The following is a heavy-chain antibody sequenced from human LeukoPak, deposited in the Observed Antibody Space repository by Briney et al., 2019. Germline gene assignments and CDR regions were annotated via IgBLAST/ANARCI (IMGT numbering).Heavy chain of an antibody. CDR2: IYYSGST. CDR1: GGSISSYY. D-gene: IGHD2-21*01. V-gene: IGHV4-59*01. CDR3: ARCDGYYYYYMDV. Sequence: SETLSLTCTVSGGSISSYYWSWIRQPPGKGLEWIWYIYYSGSTNYNPSLKSRVTISVDTSKNQFSLKLSSVTAADTAVYYCARCDGYYYYYMDVWGKGTTVTVSS. J-gene: IGHJ6*03.